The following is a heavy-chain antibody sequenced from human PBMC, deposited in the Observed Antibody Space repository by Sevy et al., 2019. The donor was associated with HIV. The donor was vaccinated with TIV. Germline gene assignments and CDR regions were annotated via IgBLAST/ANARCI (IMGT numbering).Heavy chain of an antibody. CDR2: IWYDGSSK. V-gene: IGHV3-33*01. CDR3: ASGAYYYASRTEYFDY. D-gene: IGHD3-10*01. J-gene: IGHJ4*02. CDR1: GFTFSSYG. Sequence: GGSLRLSCAASGFTFSSYGMHWVRQAPGKGLEWVALIWYDGSSKYYADSLKGGFTISRDNSTNTVYLQMNSLKAEDTAVYYCASGAYYYASRTEYFDYWGQGTLVTVSS.